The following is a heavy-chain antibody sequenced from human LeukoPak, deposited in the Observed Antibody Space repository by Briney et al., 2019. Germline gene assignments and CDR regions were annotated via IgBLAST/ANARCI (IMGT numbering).Heavy chain of an antibody. CDR1: GYTFTVYY. D-gene: IGHD3-9*01. CDR2: INPNSGGK. J-gene: IGHJ4*02. V-gene: IGHV1-2*02. Sequence: EASVKVSYKASGYTFTVYYMHWVRQAPGQGLEWMGWINPNSGGKNYAQKFQGRVTITRDTSISTAYMELSRLRSADTAVYYCARARDILTGYYPDYWGQGTLVTVSS. CDR3: ARARDILTGYYPDY.